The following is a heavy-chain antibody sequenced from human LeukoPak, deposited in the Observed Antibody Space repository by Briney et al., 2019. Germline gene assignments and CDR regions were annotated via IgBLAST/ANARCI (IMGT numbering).Heavy chain of an antibody. CDR2: INHNAEMI. CDR1: GFPFGSYV. Sequence: HPGGSLRLSCEASGFPFGSYVMSWVRQAPGKGLEWIAYINHNAEMIFYPDFVKGRSTISRDNAKNSLYLQMNALRYEDTAIYYCARDHDWAFDLWGQGTLVTVSS. J-gene: IGHJ4*02. V-gene: IGHV3-48*02. D-gene: IGHD3-9*01. CDR3: ARDHDWAFDL.